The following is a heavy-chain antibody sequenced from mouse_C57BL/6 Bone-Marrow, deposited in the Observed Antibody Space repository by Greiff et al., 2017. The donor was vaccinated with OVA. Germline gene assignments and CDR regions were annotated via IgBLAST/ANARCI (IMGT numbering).Heavy chain of an antibody. D-gene: IGHD1-1*01. Sequence: VQLQQPGAELVKPGASVKMSCKASGYTFTSYWITWVKQRPGQGLEWIGDIYPGSGSTNYNEKFKSKATLTVDTSSSTAYMQRRSLTSEDSAVYYCARYGFTTVVARDFDYWGQGTTLTVSS. J-gene: IGHJ2*01. V-gene: IGHV1-55*01. CDR2: IYPGSGST. CDR1: GYTFTSYW. CDR3: ARYGFTTVVARDFDY.